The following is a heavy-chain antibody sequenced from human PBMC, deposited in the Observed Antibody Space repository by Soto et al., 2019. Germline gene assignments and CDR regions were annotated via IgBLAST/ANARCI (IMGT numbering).Heavy chain of an antibody. CDR3: ARDHYGDYSWFDP. CDR1: GGSISSYY. Sequence: SETLSLTCTVSGGSISSYYWSWIRQPPGKGLEWIGYIYYSGSTNYNPSLKSRVTISVDTSKNQFSLKLSSVTAADTAVYYCARDHYGDYSWFDPWGQGTLVTVSS. D-gene: IGHD4-17*01. CDR2: IYYSGST. V-gene: IGHV4-59*01. J-gene: IGHJ5*02.